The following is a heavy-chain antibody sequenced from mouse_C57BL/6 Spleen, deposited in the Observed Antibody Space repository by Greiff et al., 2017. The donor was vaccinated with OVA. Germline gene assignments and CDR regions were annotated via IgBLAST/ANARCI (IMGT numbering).Heavy chain of an antibody. CDR2: INPYNGDT. CDR3: AREGSYYGSSYGSNYFDY. Sequence: EVQGVESGPELVKPGDSVKISCKASGYSFTGYFMNWVMQSHGKSLEWIGRINPYNGDTFYNQKFKGKATLTVDKSSSTAHMELRSLTSEDSAVYYCAREGSYYGSSYGSNYFDYWGQGTTLTVSS. J-gene: IGHJ2*01. D-gene: IGHD1-1*01. CDR1: GYSFTGYF. V-gene: IGHV1-20*01.